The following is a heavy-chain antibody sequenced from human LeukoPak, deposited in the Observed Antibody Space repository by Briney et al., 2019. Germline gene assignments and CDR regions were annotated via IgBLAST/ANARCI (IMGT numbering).Heavy chain of an antibody. Sequence: PGGSLRLSCAASGFTFSSYNMNWVRQAPGKGLEWVSYISTTSPTIFYADSVKGRFTISRDNAKNSLYLQMNSLRAEDTAVYYCARDLRFYYGMDVWGQGTTVIVSS. V-gene: IGHV3-48*01. CDR3: ARDLRFYYGMDV. CDR1: GFTFSSYN. D-gene: IGHD5/OR15-5a*01. J-gene: IGHJ6*02. CDR2: ISTTSPTI.